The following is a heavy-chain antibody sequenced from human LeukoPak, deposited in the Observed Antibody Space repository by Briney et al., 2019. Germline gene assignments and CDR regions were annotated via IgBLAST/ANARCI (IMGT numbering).Heavy chain of an antibody. CDR1: GGSINNYY. J-gene: IGHJ4*02. CDR2: IFRGST. D-gene: IGHD3-22*01. Sequence: SETLSLTCTVSGGSINNYYWSWIRQPAGKGLEWIGRIFRGSTNYNPSLKSRVTMSVDTSKNQFSLKQSSVTAADTAVYYCARAARCDSSGYYRFDYWGQGTLVTVSS. CDR3: ARAARCDSSGYYRFDY. V-gene: IGHV4-4*07.